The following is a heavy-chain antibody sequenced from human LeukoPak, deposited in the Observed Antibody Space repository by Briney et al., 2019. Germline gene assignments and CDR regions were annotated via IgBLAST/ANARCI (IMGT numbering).Heavy chain of an antibody. V-gene: IGHV3-30*02. CDR2: IRYDGSNK. CDR1: GFTFSSYG. CDR3: AKGLPGFGGLTGGNWFDP. D-gene: IGHD7-27*01. Sequence: PGGSLRLSCAASGFTFSSYGMHWVRQAPGKGLEWVAFIRYDGSNKYYADSVKGRFTISRDNSKNTLYLQMNSLRAEDTAVYYCAKGLPGFGGLTGGNWFDPWGQGTLVTVSS. J-gene: IGHJ5*02.